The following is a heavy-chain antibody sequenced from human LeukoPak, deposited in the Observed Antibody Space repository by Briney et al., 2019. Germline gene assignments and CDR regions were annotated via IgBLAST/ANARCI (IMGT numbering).Heavy chain of an antibody. Sequence: SETLSLTCTVSGGSISSSSYYWGWIRQPPGKGLEWIGEINHSGSTNYNPSLKSRVTISVDTSKNQFSLKLSSVTAADTAVYYCAIGKLKRVATIYAFDIWGQGTMVTVSS. J-gene: IGHJ3*02. V-gene: IGHV4-39*07. CDR1: GGSISSSSYY. D-gene: IGHD5-12*01. CDR2: INHSGST. CDR3: AIGKLKRVATIYAFDI.